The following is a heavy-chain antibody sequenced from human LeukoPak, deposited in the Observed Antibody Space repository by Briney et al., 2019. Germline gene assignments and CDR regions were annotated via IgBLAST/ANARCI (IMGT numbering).Heavy chain of an antibody. Sequence: SETLSLTCTVSGGSISSYYWSWIRQPAGKGLEWIGRIYTSGSTNYNPSLKSRVTISVDTSKNQFSLKLSSVTAADTAVYYCARRAKTYYYGSGRGNWFDPWGQGTLVTVSS. CDR1: GGSISSYY. CDR3: ARRAKTYYYGSGRGNWFDP. D-gene: IGHD3-10*01. J-gene: IGHJ5*02. CDR2: IYTSGST. V-gene: IGHV4-4*07.